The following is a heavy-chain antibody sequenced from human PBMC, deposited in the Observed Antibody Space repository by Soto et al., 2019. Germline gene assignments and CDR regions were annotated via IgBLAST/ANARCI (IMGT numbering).Heavy chain of an antibody. Sequence: GGSLRLSCAASGFTFSSYGMHWVRQAPGKGLEWVAVISYDGSNKYYADSVKGRFTISRDNSKNTLYLQMNSLRAEDTAVYYCARMGLIYGSGSSDYWGQGTLVTVSS. CDR1: GFTFSSYG. CDR2: ISYDGSNK. J-gene: IGHJ4*02. D-gene: IGHD3-10*01. V-gene: IGHV3-30*03. CDR3: ARMGLIYGSGSSDY.